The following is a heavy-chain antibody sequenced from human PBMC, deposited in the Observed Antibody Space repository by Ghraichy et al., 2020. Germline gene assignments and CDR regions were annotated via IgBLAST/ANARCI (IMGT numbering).Heavy chain of an antibody. CDR2: IKKDGSDK. J-gene: IGHJ4*02. CDR1: GFTFSQYW. CDR3: ANIVQMNY. D-gene: IGHD5-12*01. Sequence: GGSLRLSCAASGFTFSQYWMNWVRQAPGKGLEWVASIKKDGSDKYYLDSVKGRFTISRDNAKSSLYLQMNSLRVEDTAVYYCANIVQMNYWGQGALVTVSS. V-gene: IGHV3-7*03.